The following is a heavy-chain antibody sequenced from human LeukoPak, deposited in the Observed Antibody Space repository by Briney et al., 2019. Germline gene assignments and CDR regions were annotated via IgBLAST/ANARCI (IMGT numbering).Heavy chain of an antibody. V-gene: IGHV1-18*01. J-gene: IGHJ5*02. CDR1: GYTFTSYG. Sequence: GASVTVSFTASGYTFTSYGISWVRQAPGQGLEWMGWISAYNGNTNYAQKLQGRVTMTTDTSTSTAYMELRSLRSDDTAVYYCARVWYIASSSFDPWGQGTLVTVSS. CDR2: ISAYNGNT. CDR3: ARVWYIASSSFDP. D-gene: IGHD2-2*01.